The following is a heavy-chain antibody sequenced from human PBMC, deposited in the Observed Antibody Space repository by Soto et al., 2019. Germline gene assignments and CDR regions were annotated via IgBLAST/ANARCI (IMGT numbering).Heavy chain of an antibody. V-gene: IGHV3-23*01. D-gene: IGHD5-12*01. CDR2: ISGENATT. CDR1: GFTIRTYG. J-gene: IGHJ4*02. CDR3: ARYTDARKLDY. Sequence: GGSLRLSCEASGFTIRTYGMSWVRQAPGKGLEWVTNISGENATTYYTDNVKGRFTISRDNAENSLYLQMNSLRAEDTAVYYGARYTDARKLDYWGRGTLVTSPQ.